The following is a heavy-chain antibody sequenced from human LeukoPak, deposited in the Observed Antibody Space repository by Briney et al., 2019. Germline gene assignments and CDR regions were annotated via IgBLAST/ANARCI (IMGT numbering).Heavy chain of an antibody. CDR3: AKDSGRFLEPDT. D-gene: IGHD3-3*01. J-gene: IGHJ5*02. CDR1: GFIFSSHG. Sequence: GGSLRLSCAASGFIFSSHGMHWVRQAPGKGLEWVAVIWYDGSNKYYADSVKGRFTISKGNSQNTLYLQMNSLRAEDTAVYYCAKDSGRFLEPDTWGQGTLVTVPS. CDR2: IWYDGSNK. V-gene: IGHV3-33*06.